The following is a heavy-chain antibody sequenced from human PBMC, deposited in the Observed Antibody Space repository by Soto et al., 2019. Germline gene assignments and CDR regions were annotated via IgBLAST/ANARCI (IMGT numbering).Heavy chain of an antibody. J-gene: IGHJ4*02. CDR1: GFTFSSYS. CDR3: AREYVDSSGYYCNFDY. V-gene: IGHV3-21*01. Sequence: EVQLVESGGGLVKPGGSLRLSCAASGFTFSSYSMNWVRQAPGKGLEWVSSISSSSSYIYYADSVKGRFTISRDNAKNSLYLQMNSVRAEDTAVYYCAREYVDSSGYYCNFDYWGQGTLVTVSS. D-gene: IGHD3-22*01. CDR2: ISSSSSYI.